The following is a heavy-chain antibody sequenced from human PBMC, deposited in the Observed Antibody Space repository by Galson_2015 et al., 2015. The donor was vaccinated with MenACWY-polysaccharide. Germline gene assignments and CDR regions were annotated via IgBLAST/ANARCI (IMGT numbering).Heavy chain of an antibody. V-gene: IGHV3-53*01. CDR3: ASRGAAHY. J-gene: IGHJ4*02. D-gene: IGHD6-25*01. CDR1: GFTVSSSY. CDR2: IYSGGNT. Sequence: SLRLSCAASGFTVSSSYMSWVRQAPGKGLEWVSVIYSGGNTYYAESVQVRFTISRDNSKNMLYMQMNSLRVEDTAVYYCASRGAAHYWGQGTLITVSS.